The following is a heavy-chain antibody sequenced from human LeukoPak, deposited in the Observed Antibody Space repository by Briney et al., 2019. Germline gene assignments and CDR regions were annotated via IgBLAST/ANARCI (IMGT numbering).Heavy chain of an antibody. CDR1: GYTFITYG. J-gene: IGHJ4*02. CDR3: AREGGFGYDFTGFDY. V-gene: IGHV1-18*01. D-gene: IGHD5-12*01. Sequence: GASVKVSCKASGYTFITYGINWLRQAPGQGLEWMGWTSAYNGDTKYALSLQGRLTMTTDTSTGTAYMELGSLGSDDTAVYYCAREGGFGYDFTGFDYWGQGTLVTVSS. CDR2: TSAYNGDT.